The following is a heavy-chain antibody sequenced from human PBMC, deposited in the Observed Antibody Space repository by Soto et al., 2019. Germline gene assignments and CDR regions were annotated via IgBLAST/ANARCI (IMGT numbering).Heavy chain of an antibody. D-gene: IGHD3-9*01. J-gene: IGHJ5*02. CDR2: INFGNGNT. CDR1: GYTFNNYA. Sequence: ASVKVSCKASGYTFNNYALHWVRQAPGQRLEWMGWINFGNGNTKYSQKFHGQVTISVDKSTSTVYLQWNSLKASDTAIYYCARRQYFDTLLDPWGQGTLVTVSS. CDR3: ARRQYFDTLLDP. V-gene: IGHV1-3*01.